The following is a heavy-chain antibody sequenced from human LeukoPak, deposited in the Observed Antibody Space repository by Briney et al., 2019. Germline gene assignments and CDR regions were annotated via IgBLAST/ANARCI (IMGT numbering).Heavy chain of an antibody. CDR2: INPNSGGT. CDR1: GYTFTGYY. J-gene: IGHJ4*02. V-gene: IGHV1-2*02. CDR3: ATTNLSRRVPAAILRFDY. D-gene: IGHD2-2*02. Sequence: ASVKVSCKASGYTFTGYYMHWVRQAPGQGLEWMGWINPNSGGTNYAQKFQGRVTMTRDTSISTAYMELSSLRSEDTAVYYCATTNLSRRVPAAILRFDYWGQGTLVTVSS.